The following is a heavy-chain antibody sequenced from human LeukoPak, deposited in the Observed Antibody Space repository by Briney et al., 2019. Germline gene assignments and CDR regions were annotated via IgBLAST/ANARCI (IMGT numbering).Heavy chain of an antibody. CDR1: GGSLSIHY. D-gene: IGHD3-3*01. CDR3: ARDRAEFPDYDSTLYQYFTDV. J-gene: IGHJ6*03. Sequence: PSETLSLTCTVSGGSLSIHYWNWIRQPPGKGLEWIGYISDTGSTYYNPSLKSRVSISVDTPKNQFSLRLNSVTAADTALYYCARDRAEFPDYDSTLYQYFTDVWGKGITVTVSS. CDR2: ISDTGST. V-gene: IGHV4-59*11.